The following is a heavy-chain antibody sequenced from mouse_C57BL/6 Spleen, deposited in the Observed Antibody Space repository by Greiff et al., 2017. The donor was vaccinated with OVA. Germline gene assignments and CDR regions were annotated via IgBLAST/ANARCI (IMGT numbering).Heavy chain of an antibody. J-gene: IGHJ1*03. V-gene: IGHV1-15*01. CDR1: GYTFTDYE. CDR2: IDPETGGT. CDR3: TKIYYGNYWYFDV. Sequence: VKLVESGAELVRPGASVTLSCKASGYTFTDYEMHWVKQTPVHGLEWIGAIDPETGGTAYNQKFKGKAILTADKSSSTAYMELRSLTSEDSAVYYCTKIYYGNYWYFDVWGTGTTVTVSS. D-gene: IGHD2-1*01.